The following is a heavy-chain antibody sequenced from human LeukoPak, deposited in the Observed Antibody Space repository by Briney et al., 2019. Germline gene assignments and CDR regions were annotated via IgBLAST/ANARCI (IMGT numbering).Heavy chain of an antibody. CDR1: GFTFSSYG. J-gene: IGHJ4*02. Sequence: GGSLRLSCAASGFTFSSYGMHWVRQAPGKGLEWVAFIRYDGSNKYYADSVKGRFTISRDNSKNTLYLQMNSLRAEDTAVYYCAKEITMSSSWYTLAYWGQGTLVTVSS. CDR3: AKEITMSSSWYTLAY. CDR2: IRYDGSNK. D-gene: IGHD6-13*01. V-gene: IGHV3-30*02.